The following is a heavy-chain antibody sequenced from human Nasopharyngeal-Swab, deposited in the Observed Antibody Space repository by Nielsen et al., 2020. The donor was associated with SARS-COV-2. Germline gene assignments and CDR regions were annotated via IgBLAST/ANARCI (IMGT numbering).Heavy chain of an antibody. D-gene: IGHD6-13*01. J-gene: IGHJ4*02. CDR1: GFTFRSYW. Sequence: GGSLRLSCAASGFTFRSYWRHGVRQAPGKGLEWVSRINSDGSSTSDADAEKGRVTISRDNAKNTLYLQMNSRRAEDTAVYYCARGGSYSSSWYPTYWGQGTLVTVSS. CDR2: INSDGSST. CDR3: ARGGSYSSSWYPTY. V-gene: IGHV3-74*01.